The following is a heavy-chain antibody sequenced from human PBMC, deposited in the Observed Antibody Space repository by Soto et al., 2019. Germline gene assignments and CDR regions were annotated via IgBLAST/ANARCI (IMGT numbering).Heavy chain of an antibody. J-gene: IGHJ6*02. CDR1: GFTFSSYG. V-gene: IGHV3-33*01. Sequence: GGSLRLSCAASGFTFSSYGMHWVRQAPGKGLEWVAVIWYDGSNKYYADSVKGRFTISRDNSKNTLYLQMNSLRAEDTAVYYCARVGLEQWLDYYYGMDVWGQGTTVTVSS. CDR3: ARVGLEQWLDYYYGMDV. CDR2: IWYDGSNK. D-gene: IGHD6-19*01.